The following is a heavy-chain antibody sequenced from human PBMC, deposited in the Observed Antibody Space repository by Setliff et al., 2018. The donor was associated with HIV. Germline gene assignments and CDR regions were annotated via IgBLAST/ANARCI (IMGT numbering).Heavy chain of an antibody. V-gene: IGHV1-69*10. CDR3: ARAHSSGWYYFDF. Sequence: GASVKVSCKAFGDTFSNYAISWVRQAPGQGLEWMGGFIAVLGIATYAQKFQGRLTITADESTSTIYMEVSSLRSEDTAGYYCARAHSSGWYYFDFWGQGTLVTAPQ. CDR1: GDTFSNYA. J-gene: IGHJ4*02. D-gene: IGHD6-19*01. CDR2: FIAVLGIA.